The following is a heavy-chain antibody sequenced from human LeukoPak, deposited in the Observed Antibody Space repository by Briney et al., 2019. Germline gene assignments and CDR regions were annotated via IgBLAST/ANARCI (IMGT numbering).Heavy chain of an antibody. D-gene: IGHD3-22*01. V-gene: IGHV3-20*04. J-gene: IGHJ4*01. CDR3: AGGDRSVWYFDY. CDR2: INWSGDST. Sequence: GGSLRLSCAASGFTFEEHGMSWVRQAPGKGLEWVSGINWSGDSTGHGESAKGRFTISRDNAKNSLYLQMNSLRAEATALYYCAGGDRSVWYFDYWGHGIL. CDR1: GFTFEEHG.